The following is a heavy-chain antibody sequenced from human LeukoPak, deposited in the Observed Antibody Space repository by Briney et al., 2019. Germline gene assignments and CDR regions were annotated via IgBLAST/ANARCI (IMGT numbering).Heavy chain of an antibody. CDR2: INPNSGGT. D-gene: IGHD6-19*01. CDR1: GYTFTGYY. CDR3: ASELGIAVAGTLDY. V-gene: IGHV1-2*02. J-gene: IGHJ4*02. Sequence: ASVKVSCKAPGYTFTGYYMHWVRQAPGQGLEWMGWINPNSGGTNYAQKFQGRVTMTRDTSISTAYMELSRLRSDDTAVYYCASELGIAVAGTLDYWGQGTLVTVSS.